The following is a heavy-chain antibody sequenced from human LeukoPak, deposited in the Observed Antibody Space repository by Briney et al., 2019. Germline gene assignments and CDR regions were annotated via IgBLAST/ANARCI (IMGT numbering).Heavy chain of an antibody. CDR2: ISFDINDR. J-gene: IGHJ4*02. CDR1: EFTFSKYG. Sequence: GGSLRLSCAASEFTFSKYGMHWVRQAPGKGLEWVASISFDINDRKYAESVRGRSTISRDNSKNTLYLQMNSLRAEDTAVYYCARILDSAWGELGYWGQGTLVTVSS. D-gene: IGHD6-19*01. V-gene: IGHV3-30*03. CDR3: ARILDSAWGELGY.